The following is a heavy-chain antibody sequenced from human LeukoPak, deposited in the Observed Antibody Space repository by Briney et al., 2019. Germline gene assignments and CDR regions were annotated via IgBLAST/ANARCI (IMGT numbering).Heavy chain of an antibody. CDR2: ISSDGSST. J-gene: IGHJ4*02. V-gene: IGHV3-74*03. CDR1: GFTFSNQW. CDR3: ARDQRVTVRPDIDY. D-gene: IGHD6-6*01. Sequence: PGGSLRLSCAASGFTFSNQWMHWVRQTPGKGLVWVSRISSDGSSTTYADSVKGRFTISRDNAKNTLYLQMNNLRAEDTAMYYCARDQRVTVRPDIDYWGQGTLVIVSS.